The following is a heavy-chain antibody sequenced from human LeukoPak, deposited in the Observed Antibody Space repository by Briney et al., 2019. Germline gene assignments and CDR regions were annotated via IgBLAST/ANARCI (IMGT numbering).Heavy chain of an antibody. CDR1: GFTFSAYA. Sequence: GGSLRLSCATTGFTFSAYAMSWVRQAPGKGLEWVATITGAGDATYHAASVMGRFTVSRDNSKNTLSLQMSSLRGEDTAVYYCAKSWGSGTYTFDYWGQGILVTVSS. J-gene: IGHJ4*02. CDR3: AKSWGSGTYTFDY. D-gene: IGHD3-10*01. V-gene: IGHV3-23*01. CDR2: ITGAGDAT.